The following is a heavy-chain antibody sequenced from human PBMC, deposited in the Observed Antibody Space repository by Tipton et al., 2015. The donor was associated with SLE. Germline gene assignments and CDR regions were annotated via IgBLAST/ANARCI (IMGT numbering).Heavy chain of an antibody. J-gene: IGHJ4*02. CDR3: ARQADLRFLEFSLLF. D-gene: IGHD3-3*01. CDR2: IDPSDSYT. CDR1: GYSFTSYW. Sequence: VQLVQSGAEVKKSGESLKISCKGSGYSFTSYWIGWVRQVPGKGLEWMGRIDPSDSYTNYRPSFQGHVTISADKSISTAYLQWSSLKASDTAMYYCARQADLRFLEFSLLFWGQGTLVTVSS. V-gene: IGHV5-10-1*01.